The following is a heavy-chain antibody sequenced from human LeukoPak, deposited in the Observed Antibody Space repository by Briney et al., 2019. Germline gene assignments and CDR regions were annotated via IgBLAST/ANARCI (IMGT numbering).Heavy chain of an antibody. CDR2: IYHSGST. D-gene: IGHD3-10*01. Sequence: SETLSLTCTVSGGSISSGGYYWSWIRQPPGKGLEWIGYIYHSGSTYYNPSLKSRVTISVDRSKNQFSLKLSSVTAADTAVYYCARDRGYGSGSYYTVDYWGQGTLVTVSS. V-gene: IGHV4-30-2*01. CDR3: ARDRGYGSGSYYTVDY. J-gene: IGHJ4*02. CDR1: GGSISSGGYY.